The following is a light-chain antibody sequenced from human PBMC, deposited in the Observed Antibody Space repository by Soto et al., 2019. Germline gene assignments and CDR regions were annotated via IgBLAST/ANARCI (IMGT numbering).Light chain of an antibody. V-gene: IGKV1-5*01. CDR3: QQYNSYSPWT. Sequence: DIQMTQSPSTLSASVGDRVTITCRASQSISSWLAWYQQKPGKAPKLLIYDASSLESGVPSRFSGSGYGTEFTLTISSLQPDDSATYDCQQYNSYSPWTFGQGTKVEIK. CDR2: DAS. CDR1: QSISSW. J-gene: IGKJ1*01.